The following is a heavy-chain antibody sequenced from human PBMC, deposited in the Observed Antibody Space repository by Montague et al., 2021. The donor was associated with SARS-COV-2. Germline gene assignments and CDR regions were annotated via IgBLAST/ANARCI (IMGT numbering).Heavy chain of an antibody. Sequence: SETLSLTCTVAGGSISDSNYLWGWIRQPPGKGLEWIGDMHYSGTYYNPSLRSRVTMSRDLSENQFSLRLRSVTAADTALYYCARSLISASGTGSNFDSWGRGTLVAVSS. D-gene: IGHD6-13*01. CDR1: GGSISDSNYL. CDR3: ARSLISASGTGSNFDS. J-gene: IGHJ4*02. V-gene: IGHV4-39*07. CDR2: MHYSGT.